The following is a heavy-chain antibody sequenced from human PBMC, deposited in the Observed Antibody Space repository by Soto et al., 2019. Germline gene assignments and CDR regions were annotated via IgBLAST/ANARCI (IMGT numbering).Heavy chain of an antibody. CDR2: INPNSGGT. J-gene: IGHJ5*02. CDR3: ARAPLQYCSSTSCYRGGIWFDP. Sequence: ASVKVSCKASGYTFTGYYMHWVRQAPGQGLEWMGWINPNSGGTNYAQKFQGRVTMTRDTSISTAYMELSRLRSDDTAVYYCARAPLQYCSSTSCYRGGIWFDPWGQGTLVTVSS. V-gene: IGHV1-2*02. D-gene: IGHD2-2*01. CDR1: GYTFTGYY.